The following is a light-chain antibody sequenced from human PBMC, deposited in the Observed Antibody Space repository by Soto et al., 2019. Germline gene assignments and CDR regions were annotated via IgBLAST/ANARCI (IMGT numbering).Light chain of an antibody. Sequence: ETVLTQSPGTLSLSPGERATLSCRASQSVPSNYLAWYQQKPGQAPRLLIYGASIRATGIPERFSGSGSGTDFILTVSRLEPEDFAVYYCQQYGNSQTFGQGTKVDIK. CDR3: QQYGNSQT. V-gene: IGKV3-20*01. J-gene: IGKJ1*01. CDR2: GAS. CDR1: QSVPSNY.